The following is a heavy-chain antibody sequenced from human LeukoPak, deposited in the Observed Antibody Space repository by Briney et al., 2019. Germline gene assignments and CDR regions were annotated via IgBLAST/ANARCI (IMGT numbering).Heavy chain of an antibody. CDR2: INHSGST. J-gene: IGHJ4*02. Sequence: SETLSLTCAVYGGSFSGYYWNWIRQPPGKGLEWIGEINHSGSTNYNPSLKSRVTISVDTSKNQFSLKLSSVTAADTAVYYCARGGVFTIFGVVITFDYWGQGTLVTVSS. V-gene: IGHV4-34*01. D-gene: IGHD3-3*01. CDR1: GGSFSGYY. CDR3: ARGGVFTIFGVVITFDY.